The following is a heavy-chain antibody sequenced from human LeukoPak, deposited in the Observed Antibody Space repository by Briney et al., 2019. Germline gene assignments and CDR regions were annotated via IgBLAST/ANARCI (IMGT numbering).Heavy chain of an antibody. D-gene: IGHD3-22*01. CDR2: INHSGST. CDR1: GGSFSGYY. J-gene: IGHJ3*02. V-gene: IGHV4-34*01. CDR3: ARVLRNYYDSSGSDAFDI. Sequence: SETLSLTCAVYGGSFSGYYWSWIRQPPGKGLEWIGEINHSGSTNYNPSLKSRVTISVDTSKNQFSLKLSSVAAADTAVYYCARVLRNYYDSSGSDAFDIWGQGTMVTVSS.